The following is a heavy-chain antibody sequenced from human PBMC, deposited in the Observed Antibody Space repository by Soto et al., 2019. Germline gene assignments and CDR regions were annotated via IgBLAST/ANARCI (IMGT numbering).Heavy chain of an antibody. Sequence: PGESLRLSCTTSGFKLNDFGIHWGRQAPGKGLEWVALIWYDGNRKNYVDSVKGRITISRDRSKHTVYLQMNSLRAEETAVYYCAKENTPPYFDYWGKGALV. D-gene: IGHD2-15*01. J-gene: IGHJ4*02. CDR1: GFKLNDFG. V-gene: IGHV3-33*03. CDR2: IWYDGNRK. CDR3: AKENTPPYFDY.